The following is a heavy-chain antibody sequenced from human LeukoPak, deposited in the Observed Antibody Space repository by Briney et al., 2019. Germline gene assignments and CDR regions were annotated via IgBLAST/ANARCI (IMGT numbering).Heavy chain of an antibody. V-gene: IGHV3-66*02. Sequence: GGSLRLSCVASGFTVSTNYMSWVRQAPGKGLEWVSVTYSGGTTYYADSVKGRFTISTDNSQNTLYLQMNSLRPEDTAVYYCARDQNYGGQGTLVTVS. CDR2: TYSGGTT. J-gene: IGHJ4*02. CDR3: ARDQNY. CDR1: GFTVSTNY.